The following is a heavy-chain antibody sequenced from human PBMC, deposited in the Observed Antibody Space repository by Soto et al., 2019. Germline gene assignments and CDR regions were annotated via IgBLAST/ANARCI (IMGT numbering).Heavy chain of an antibody. CDR3: ARGQGNSGYDPLDF. D-gene: IGHD5-12*01. V-gene: IGHV1-3*01. CDR1: GYAFTTCT. CDR2: INPGTGNT. Sequence: ASVKVSCKASGYAFTTCTMQWVRQAPGQRLEWMGWINPGTGNTKSSQNLQGRVTITRDTSASTVNMELSSLTSEDTALYYCARGQGNSGYDPLDFWGLGTLVTVS. J-gene: IGHJ4*02.